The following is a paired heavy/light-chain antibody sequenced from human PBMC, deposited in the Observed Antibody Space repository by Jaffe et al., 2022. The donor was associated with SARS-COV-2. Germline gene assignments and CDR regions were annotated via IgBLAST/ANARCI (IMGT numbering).Heavy chain of an antibody. J-gene: IGHJ3*02. CDR1: GFTFDDYA. D-gene: IGHD5-18*01. V-gene: IGHV3-9*01. Sequence: EVQLVESGGGLVQPGRSLRLSCAASGFTFDDYAMHWVRQAPGKGLEWVSGISWNSGSIGYADSVKGRFTISRDNAKNSLYLQMNSLRAEDTALYYCTRTLTGYSYGYGAYDIWGQGTMVTVSS. CDR3: TRTLTGYSYGYGAYDI. CDR2: ISWNSGSI.
Light chain of an antibody. J-gene: IGKJ1*01. CDR1: QGISSY. V-gene: IGKV1-9*01. CDR3: QQLNSYPRT. CDR2: TAS. Sequence: DIQLTQSPSFLSASVGDRVTITCRASQGISSYLAWYQQKPGKAPKLLIYTASTLQSGVPSRFSGSGSGTEFTLTISSLQPEDFATYYCQQLNSYPRTFGQGTKVEIK.